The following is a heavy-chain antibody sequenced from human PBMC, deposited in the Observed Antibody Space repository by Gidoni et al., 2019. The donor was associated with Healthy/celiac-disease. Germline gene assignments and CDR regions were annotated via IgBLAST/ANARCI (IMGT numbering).Heavy chain of an antibody. CDR3: ARAAVPWNYDFWSGYYMDAFDI. V-gene: IGHV3-48*02. CDR2: ISSSSSTI. Sequence: EVQLVESGGDLVQPGGSLRLSCAASGFTFSSYSMNWVRQAPGKGLEWVSYISSSSSTIYYADSVKGRFTISRDNAKNSLYLQMNSLRDEDTAVYYCARAAVPWNYDFWSGYYMDAFDIWGQGTMVTVSS. CDR1: GFTFSSYS. D-gene: IGHD3-3*01. J-gene: IGHJ3*02.